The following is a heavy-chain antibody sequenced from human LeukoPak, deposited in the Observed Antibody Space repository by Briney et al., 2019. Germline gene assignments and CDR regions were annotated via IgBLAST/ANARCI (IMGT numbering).Heavy chain of an antibody. V-gene: IGHV4-34*01. CDR1: GGSFSGYY. Sequence: PSETLSLTCAVYGGSFSGYYWSWIRQPPGKGLEWIGEINHSGSTNYNPSLKSRVTISVDTSKNQFSLKLSSVTAADTAVYYCARLSHSNYGYFEYWGQGTLVTVSS. J-gene: IGHJ4*02. CDR2: INHSGST. CDR3: ARLSHSNYGYFEY. D-gene: IGHD4-11*01.